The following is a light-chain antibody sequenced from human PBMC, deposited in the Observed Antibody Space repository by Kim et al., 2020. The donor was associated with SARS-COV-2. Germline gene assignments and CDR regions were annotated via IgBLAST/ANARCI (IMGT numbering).Light chain of an antibody. J-gene: IGLJ3*02. CDR2: STT. Sequence: PGGTVTLTCASRTGDLTIVSYPSWFQQKPEQAPRQLIYSTTNKQSWTPARFSGSLLGGKAALTLSGVQPEDEADYYCLYYYGGAWVFGGGTQLTVL. V-gene: IGLV7-43*01. CDR1: TGDLTIVSY. CDR3: LYYYGGAWV.